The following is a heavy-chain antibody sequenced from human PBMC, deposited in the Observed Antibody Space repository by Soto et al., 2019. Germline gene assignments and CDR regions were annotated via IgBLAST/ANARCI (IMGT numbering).Heavy chain of an antibody. CDR1: GYSFSSYW. D-gene: IGHD3-3*01. CDR2: IDPSDSYT. CDR3: ARQAIFGVIIFAFDI. Sequence: GESLKISCKGSGYSFSSYWITWVRQMPGKGLEWMGRIDPSDSYTNYSPSFQGHVTISADKSISTAYLQWSSLKASDTAMYYCARQAIFGVIIFAFDIWGQGTMVTVSS. V-gene: IGHV5-10-1*01. J-gene: IGHJ3*02.